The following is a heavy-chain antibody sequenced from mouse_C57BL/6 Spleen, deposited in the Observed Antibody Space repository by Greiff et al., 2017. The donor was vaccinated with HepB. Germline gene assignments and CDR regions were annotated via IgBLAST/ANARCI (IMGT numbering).Heavy chain of an antibody. J-gene: IGHJ2*01. D-gene: IGHD1-1*01. CDR1: GYTFTSYW. V-gene: IGHV1-59*01. CDR2: IDPSDSYT. Sequence: QVQLQQSGAELVRPGTSVKLSCKASGYTFTSYWMHWVKQRPGQGLEWIGVIDPSDSYTNYNQKFKGKATLTVDTSSSTAYMQLSSLTSEDSAVYYCARGGSSPYYFDYWGQGTTLTVSS. CDR3: ARGGSSPYYFDY.